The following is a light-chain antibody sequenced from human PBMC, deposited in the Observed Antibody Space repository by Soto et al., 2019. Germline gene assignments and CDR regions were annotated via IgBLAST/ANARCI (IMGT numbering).Light chain of an antibody. CDR3: CSYTSSSIRV. CDR1: SSDVGGYNH. J-gene: IGLJ3*02. Sequence: QSALTQPASVSGSPGQSITISCTGTSSDVGGYNHVSWYQQHPGKAPKLIIYEVSNRPSGVSNRLSGSKSGNTASLTISGRQADDEADYYCCSYTSSSIRVFGGGTKVTVL. V-gene: IGLV2-14*01. CDR2: EVS.